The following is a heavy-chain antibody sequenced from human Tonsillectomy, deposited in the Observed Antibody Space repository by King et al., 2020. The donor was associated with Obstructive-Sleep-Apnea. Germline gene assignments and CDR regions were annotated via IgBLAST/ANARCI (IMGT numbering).Heavy chain of an antibody. CDR3: ATTGPDIVVVPAATSRQGAFDI. CDR2: IYYSGST. CDR1: GGSISSYY. V-gene: IGHV4-59*08. Sequence: VQLQESGPGLVKPSETLSLTCTVSGGSISSYYWSWIRQPPGKGLEWIGYIYYSGSTNYNPSLKSRVTISVDTSKNQFSLKLSSVTAADTAVYYCATTGPDIVVVPAATSRQGAFDIWGQGTMVTVSS. D-gene: IGHD2-2*01. J-gene: IGHJ3*02.